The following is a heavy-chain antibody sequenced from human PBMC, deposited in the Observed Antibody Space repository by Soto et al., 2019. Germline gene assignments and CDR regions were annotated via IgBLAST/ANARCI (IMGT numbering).Heavy chain of an antibody. D-gene: IGHD5-18*01. CDR3: ATVPSTAMINQIDH. Sequence: PGGSLRLSCAASGFTFSDYYMSWIRQAPGKGLEWVSYISRSSIYTNYADSVKGRFTISRDNAKNSLYLQMNSLGAEDTAVYYCATVPSTAMINQIDHWGQGTLVTVSS. CDR2: ISRSSIYT. CDR1: GFTFSDYY. V-gene: IGHV3-11*05. J-gene: IGHJ4*02.